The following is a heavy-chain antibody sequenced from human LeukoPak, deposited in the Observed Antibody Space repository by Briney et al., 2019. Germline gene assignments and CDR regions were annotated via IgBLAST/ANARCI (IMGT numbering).Heavy chain of an antibody. CDR1: GFTFSSYG. V-gene: IGHV3-30*18. J-gene: IGHJ4*02. CDR3: AKEQRGYYFDY. D-gene: IGHD3-22*01. CDR2: ISYDGSNK. Sequence: GGSLRLSCAASGFTFSSYGMHWVRQAPGKGLEWVAVISYDGSNKYYADSVKGRFTISRDSSKNTLYLQMNSLRAEDTAVYYCAKEQRGYYFDYWGQGTLVTVSS.